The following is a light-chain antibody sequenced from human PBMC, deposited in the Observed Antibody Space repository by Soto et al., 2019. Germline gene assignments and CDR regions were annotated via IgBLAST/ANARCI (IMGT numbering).Light chain of an antibody. CDR3: SSYTISSTLVV. Sequence: QSALTQPXSVSGSPGQSITISCTGTSSDVGGYNYVSWYQQHPGKAPKLMIYDVSNRPSGVSNRFSGSKSXXXXXXTXSGLXAEDEADYYCSSYTISSTLVVFXGGXXXTVL. V-gene: IGLV2-14*01. CDR2: DVS. CDR1: SSDVGGYNY. J-gene: IGLJ2*01.